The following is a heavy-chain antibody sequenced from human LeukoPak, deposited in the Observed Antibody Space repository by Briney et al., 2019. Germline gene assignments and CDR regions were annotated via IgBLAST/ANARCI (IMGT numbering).Heavy chain of an antibody. D-gene: IGHD4-17*01. CDR2: NYTSGST. CDR1: GDSISSARYY. J-gene: IGHJ4*02. Sequence: RPSETLSLTCSVSGDSISSARYYWSWIRQPAGKGLEWIGRNYTSGSTDYNPSLKSRVTISVDKSKNQFSLKLSSVTAAETAVYYCAREREGPYGYLDYWGQGTLVTVSS. CDR3: AREREGPYGYLDY. V-gene: IGHV4-61*02.